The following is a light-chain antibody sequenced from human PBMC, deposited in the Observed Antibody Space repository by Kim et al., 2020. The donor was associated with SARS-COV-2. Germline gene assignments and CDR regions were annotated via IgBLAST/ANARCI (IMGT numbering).Light chain of an antibody. V-gene: IGLV2-14*03. CDR1: NTDVGGYDF. CDR3: SSYTSGTNLV. Sequence: GQSITISCTGTNTDVGGYDFVAWYQLHPGKVPRLIIYNVNKRPSGIPNRFSGSKSGNTASLTISGLLADDEADYYCSSYTSGTNLVFGGGTQLTVL. CDR2: NVN. J-gene: IGLJ3*02.